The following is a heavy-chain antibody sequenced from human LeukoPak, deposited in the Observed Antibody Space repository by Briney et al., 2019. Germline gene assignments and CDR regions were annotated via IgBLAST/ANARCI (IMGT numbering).Heavy chain of an antibody. V-gene: IGHV4-39*07. Sequence: SETLSLTCTVSGGSISSSNDCWDWIRQPPGRGLGWIASFYYGGSTYYNPSLKSRVTMSVDTSKNQFSLKLSSVTAADTAVYYCARVGTSYPHVWYFDYWGQGTLVTVSS. CDR2: FYYGGST. CDR1: GGSISSSNDC. CDR3: ARVGTSYPHVWYFDY. D-gene: IGHD1-26*01. J-gene: IGHJ4*02.